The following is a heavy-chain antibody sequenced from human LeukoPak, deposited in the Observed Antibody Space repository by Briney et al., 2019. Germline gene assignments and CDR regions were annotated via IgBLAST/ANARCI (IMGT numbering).Heavy chain of an antibody. CDR1: GFTFRNYW. Sequence: GGSLRLSCAASGFTFRNYWMTWVRQAPGKGLERVAYINQDGSQKYYVDSVEGRFTISRDNAKNSLYLQMDSLRAEDTAMYYCARDVLNYASPFDYWGQGTLVTVSS. CDR3: ARDVLNYASPFDY. V-gene: IGHV3-7*01. D-gene: IGHD1-7*01. J-gene: IGHJ4*02. CDR2: INQDGSQK.